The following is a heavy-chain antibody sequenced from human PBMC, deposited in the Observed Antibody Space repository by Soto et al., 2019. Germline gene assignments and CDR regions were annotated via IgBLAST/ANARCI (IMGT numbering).Heavy chain of an antibody. D-gene: IGHD3-9*01. CDR2: IYHSGST. J-gene: IGHJ3*02. CDR1: GGSISSGGYS. V-gene: IGHV4-30-2*01. CDR3: AREGRDILTGHTVGAFDI. Sequence: QLQLQESGSGLVKPSQTLSLTCAVSGGSISSGGYSWSWIRQPPGKGLEWIGYIYHSGSTYYNPSLKSRVTISVDRSKNQFSLKLSSVTAADTAVYYCAREGRDILTGHTVGAFDIWGQGTMVTVSS.